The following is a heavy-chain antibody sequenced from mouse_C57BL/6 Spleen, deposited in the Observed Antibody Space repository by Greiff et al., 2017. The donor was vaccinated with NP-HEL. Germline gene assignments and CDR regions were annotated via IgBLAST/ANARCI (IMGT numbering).Heavy chain of an antibody. J-gene: IGHJ2*01. V-gene: IGHV14-4*01. CDR3: TTGYYGSIPYYFDY. CDR1: GFNIKDDY. Sequence: VQLQQSGAELVRPGASVKLSCTASGFNIKDDYMHWVKQRPEQGLEWIGWIDPENGDTEYASKFQGKATITADTSSNTAYLQLSSLTSEDTAVYYCTTGYYGSIPYYFDYWGQGTTLTVSS. D-gene: IGHD1-1*01. CDR2: IDPENGDT.